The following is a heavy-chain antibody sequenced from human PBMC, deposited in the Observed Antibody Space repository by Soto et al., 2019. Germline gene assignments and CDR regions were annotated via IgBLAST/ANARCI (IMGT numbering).Heavy chain of an antibody. Sequence: KPSETLSLTCAVYGGSFSGYYWSWIRQPPGKGLEWIGEINHSGSTNYNPSLKSRVTISVDTSKNQFSLKLSSVTAADTAVYYCARVRAAVTGTPYNWFDPWGQGTLVTVSS. D-gene: IGHD1-20*01. CDR2: INHSGST. J-gene: IGHJ5*02. CDR1: GGSFSGYY. CDR3: ARVRAAVTGTPYNWFDP. V-gene: IGHV4-34*01.